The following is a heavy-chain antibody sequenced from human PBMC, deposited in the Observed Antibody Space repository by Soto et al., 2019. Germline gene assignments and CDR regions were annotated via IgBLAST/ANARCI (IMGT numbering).Heavy chain of an antibody. CDR3: AKGPYCSSTSCPQIYYYGMDV. V-gene: IGHV3-30*18. CDR1: GFTFSSDW. CDR2: ISCDGSSK. D-gene: IGHD2-2*01. J-gene: IGHJ6*02. Sequence: GGSLRLSCAASGFTFSSDWMHWVRQAPGKGLVWVAVISCDGSSKYYADSVKGRFTISRDNSKNTLYLQMSSLRAEDTAVYYCAKGPYCSSTSCPQIYYYGMDVWGQGTTVTVSS.